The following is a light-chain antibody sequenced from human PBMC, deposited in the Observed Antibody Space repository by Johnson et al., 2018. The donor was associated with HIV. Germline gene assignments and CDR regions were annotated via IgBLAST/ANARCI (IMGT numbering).Light chain of an antibody. Sequence: QSVLTQPPSVSAAPGQKVTISCSGSNSNIGNNYVSWYQQLPGTAPKLLIYDDNKRPSGIPDRFSASKSGTSATLGITGLQTGDEADYYCATWASSMTDGGVFGTGTKVTVL. CDR2: DDN. V-gene: IGLV1-51*01. CDR1: NSNIGNNY. J-gene: IGLJ1*01. CDR3: ATWASSMTDGGV.